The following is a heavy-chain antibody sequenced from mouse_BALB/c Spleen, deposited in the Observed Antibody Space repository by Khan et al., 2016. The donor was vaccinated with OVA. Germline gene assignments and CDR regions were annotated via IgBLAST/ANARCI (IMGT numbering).Heavy chain of an antibody. J-gene: IGHJ3*01. V-gene: IGHV1S135*01. D-gene: IGHD1-1*01. CDR3: ARHGSTSWFAY. CDR1: GYSFTSYY. Sequence: MQLQQSGPELMKPGASVKISCKASGYSFTSYYIHWVKQSHGKTLEWIGYIDPFNGGSTYNQKFNVKATLTVDKSSNTAYMHLSSLTSEDSAVYYCARHGSTSWFAYWGQGTLVTVSA. CDR2: IDPFNGGS.